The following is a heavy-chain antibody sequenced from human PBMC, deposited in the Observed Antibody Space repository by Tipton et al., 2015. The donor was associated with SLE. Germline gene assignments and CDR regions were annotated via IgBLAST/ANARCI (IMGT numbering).Heavy chain of an antibody. J-gene: IGHJ5*02. Sequence: TLSLTCTVSGGSISSHYWSWIRQPPGERLEWIGHVHSSGSTFYNPSLKSRVTISMDTSKNQVSLRMTSVTAADTAVYYCATSGYDFLSWFDPWGQGTPVTVSS. CDR2: VHSSGST. CDR3: ATSGYDFLSWFDP. CDR1: GGSISSHY. V-gene: IGHV4-59*11. D-gene: IGHD5-12*01.